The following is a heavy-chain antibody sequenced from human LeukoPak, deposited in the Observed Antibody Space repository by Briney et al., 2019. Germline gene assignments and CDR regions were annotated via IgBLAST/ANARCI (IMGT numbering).Heavy chain of an antibody. CDR1: AFTFRSNS. Sequence: TAGSLTLSCAASAFTFRSNSMNWVRQAPGKGLGWVSSIFTSSIHIYYADSVKGRFTISRDNADTSLYLQMSSLRVEDTDVYSCARPRLRGDLATHGMDVWGQGTTVTVSS. D-gene: IGHD3-10*01. CDR3: ARPRLRGDLATHGMDV. CDR2: IFTSSIHI. V-gene: IGHV3-21*01. J-gene: IGHJ6*02.